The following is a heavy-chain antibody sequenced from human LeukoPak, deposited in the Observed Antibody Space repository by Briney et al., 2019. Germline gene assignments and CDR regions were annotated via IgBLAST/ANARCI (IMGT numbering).Heavy chain of an antibody. Sequence: ASVKVSCKASGYTFTGYYMHWVRQAPGQGLEWMGWINPNSGGTNYAQKFQGRVTMTRDTSISTAYMELSRLRSDDTAVYYCARGIMVRGVTSSQVSRYFDLWGRGTLVTVSS. D-gene: IGHD3-10*01. V-gene: IGHV1-2*02. CDR3: ARGIMVRGVTSSQVSRYFDL. CDR2: INPNSGGT. J-gene: IGHJ2*01. CDR1: GYTFTGYY.